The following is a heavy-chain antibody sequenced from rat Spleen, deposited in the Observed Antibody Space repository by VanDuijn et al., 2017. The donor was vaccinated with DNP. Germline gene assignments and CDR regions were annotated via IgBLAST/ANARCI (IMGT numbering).Heavy chain of an antibody. Sequence: EVQLQESGPGLVKPSQSLSLTCSVTGYPIISNYWGWIRKFPGNKLEWMGYINSAGSTDYNPSLKGRGSITRDTSKNQFFLQVISVTPEDTATYYCARMHYGCDNWGQGVMVTVSS. CDR3: ARMHYGCDN. J-gene: IGHJ2*01. CDR1: GYPIISNY. D-gene: IGHD1-11*01. V-gene: IGHV3-3*01. CDR2: INSAGST.